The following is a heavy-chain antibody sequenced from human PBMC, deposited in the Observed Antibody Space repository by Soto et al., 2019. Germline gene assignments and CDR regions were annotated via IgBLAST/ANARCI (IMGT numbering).Heavy chain of an antibody. V-gene: IGHV1-69*06. CDR2: LIPIYDAP. J-gene: IGHJ6*02. Sequence: SVKVSCKTSGFTFNVYGIHWVRQAPGQGLEWVGGLIPIYDAPYYAQKFQDRVTITADKSTTTVHLELSSLRSEDTAVYFCARVRHPHLDHYGLDVWGQGTTVTVSS. D-gene: IGHD6-25*01. CDR1: GFTFNVYG. CDR3: ARVRHPHLDHYGLDV.